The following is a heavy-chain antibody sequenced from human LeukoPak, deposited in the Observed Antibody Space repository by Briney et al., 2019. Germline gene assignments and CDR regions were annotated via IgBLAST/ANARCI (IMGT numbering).Heavy chain of an antibody. V-gene: IGHV3-33*08. Sequence: PGGSLRLSCAASGFTFSSYAMHWVRQAPGKGLEWEAVIWFDGSNKYYADSVKGRFTISRDNSKNTLYLQMNSLRAEDTAVYYCAREHTSGCPDWWGQGTLVTLSS. CDR2: IWFDGSNK. J-gene: IGHJ4*02. CDR3: AREHTSGCPDW. D-gene: IGHD6-19*01. CDR1: GFTFSSYA.